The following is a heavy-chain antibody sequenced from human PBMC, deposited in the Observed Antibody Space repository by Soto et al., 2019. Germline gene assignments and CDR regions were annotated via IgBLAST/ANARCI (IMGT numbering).Heavy chain of an antibody. Sequence: GESLKISCAASGFTFSSYSMNWVRQAPGKGLEWVSYISSSSSTIYYADSVKGRFTISRDNAKNSLYLQMNSLRAEDTAVYYCAREALPSAMAVTGIDYWGQGTLVTVSS. D-gene: IGHD5-18*01. J-gene: IGHJ4*02. CDR1: GFTFSSYS. CDR2: ISSSSSTI. CDR3: AREALPSAMAVTGIDY. V-gene: IGHV3-48*01.